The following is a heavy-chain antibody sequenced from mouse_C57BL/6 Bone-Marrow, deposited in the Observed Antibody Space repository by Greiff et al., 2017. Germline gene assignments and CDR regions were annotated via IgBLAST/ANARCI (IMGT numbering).Heavy chain of an antibody. V-gene: IGHV1-15*01. CDR3: TRYYGSSFDV. J-gene: IGHJ1*03. CDR2: IDPETGGT. CDR1: GYTFTDYE. Sequence: QVQLQQSGAELVRPGASVTLSCKASGYTFTDYEMHWVKQTPVHGLEWIGAIDPETGGTAYNQKFKGKAILTADKSSSTAYMELRSLTSEDSAVYYCTRYYGSSFDVWGTGTTVTVSA. D-gene: IGHD1-1*01.